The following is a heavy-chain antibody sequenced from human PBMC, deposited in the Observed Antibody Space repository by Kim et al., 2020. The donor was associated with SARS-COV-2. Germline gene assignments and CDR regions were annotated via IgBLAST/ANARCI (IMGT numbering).Heavy chain of an antibody. V-gene: IGHV4-31*02. Sequence: LKSRVTISVDTSKNQFSLKLSSVTAADTAVYYCARDRVGATTHYYYGMDVWGQGTTVTVSS. CDR3: ARDRVGATTHYYYGMDV. J-gene: IGHJ6*02. D-gene: IGHD1-26*01.